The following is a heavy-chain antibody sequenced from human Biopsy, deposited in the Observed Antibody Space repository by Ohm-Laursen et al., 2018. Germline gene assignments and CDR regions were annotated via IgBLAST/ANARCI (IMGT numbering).Heavy chain of an antibody. Sequence: RLSCAASGFTFATYGMSWVRQAPGKGLEWVSGISSTGNSTYYADSVKGRFTISRDNSKNTLYLQLNSLRVEDTALYYCAKDRRTMRVWYFDLWGRGTLVTVSS. CDR1: GFTFATYG. J-gene: IGHJ2*01. D-gene: IGHD4/OR15-4a*01. CDR3: AKDRRTMRVWYFDL. V-gene: IGHV3-23*01. CDR2: ISSTGNST.